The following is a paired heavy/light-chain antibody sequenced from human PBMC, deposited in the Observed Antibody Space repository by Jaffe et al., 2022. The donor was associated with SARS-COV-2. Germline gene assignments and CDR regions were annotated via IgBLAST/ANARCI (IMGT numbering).Heavy chain of an antibody. D-gene: IGHD3-9*01. CDR2: IYTSGST. J-gene: IGHJ3*02. Sequence: QVQLQESGPGLVKPSQTLSLTCTVSGGSISSGSYYWSWIRQPAGKGLEWIGRIYTSGSTNYNPSLKSRVTISVDTSKNQFSLKLSSVTAADTAVYFCARESEAYYDILTGYYNDAFDIWGQGTMVTVSS. V-gene: IGHV4-61*02. CDR1: GGSISSGSYY. CDR3: ARESEAYYDILTGYYNDAFDI.
Light chain of an antibody. CDR3: ATWDDSLSGWV. CDR2: RNN. Sequence: QSVLTQPPSASGTPGQRVTISCSGSSSNIGSNYVYWYQRFPGTAPKLLIYRNNQRPSGVPDRLSGSKSGTSASLAISGLRSEDEADYYCATWDDSLSGWVFGGGTKLTVL. V-gene: IGLV1-47*01. CDR1: SSNIGSNY. J-gene: IGLJ3*02.